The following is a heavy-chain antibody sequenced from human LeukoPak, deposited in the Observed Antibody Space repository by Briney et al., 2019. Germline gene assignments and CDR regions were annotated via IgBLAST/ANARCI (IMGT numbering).Heavy chain of an antibody. CDR3: TRGKDVVVPADIEYYFDY. CDR1: GFTFGDYA. CDR2: IRSKAYGGTT. J-gene: IGHJ4*02. D-gene: IGHD2-2*02. V-gene: IGHV3-49*04. Sequence: GGSLRLSCTASGFTFGDYAMSWVRQAPGKGLEWVGFIRSKAYGGTTEYAASVKGRFTISRDDSKSIAYLQMNSLKTEDTAVYYCTRGKDVVVPADIEYYFDYWGQGTLVTVSS.